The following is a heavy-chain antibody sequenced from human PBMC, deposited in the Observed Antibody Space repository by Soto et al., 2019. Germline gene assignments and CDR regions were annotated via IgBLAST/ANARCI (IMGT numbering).Heavy chain of an antibody. D-gene: IGHD2-15*01. J-gene: IGHJ3*02. CDR3: ARRTPYCSGGSCYHETDAFDI. V-gene: IGHV3-30-3*01. CDR1: GFTFSSYA. CDR2: ISYDGSNK. Sequence: QVQLVESGGGVVQPGRSLRLSCAASGFTFSSYAMHWVRQAPGKGLEWVAVISYDGSNKYYADSVKGRFTISRDNSKNTLYLQMNSLRAEDTAVYYCARRTPYCSGGSCYHETDAFDIWGQGTMVTVSS.